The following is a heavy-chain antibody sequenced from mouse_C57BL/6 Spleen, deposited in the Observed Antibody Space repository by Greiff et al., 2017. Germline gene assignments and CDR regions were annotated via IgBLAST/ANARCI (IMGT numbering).Heavy chain of an antibody. CDR1: GYTFTSYW. V-gene: IGHV1-53*01. CDR2: INPSNGST. CDR3: AKHSSGYLYAMDY. D-gene: IGHD3-2*02. Sequence: QVQLQQPGTELVKPGASVKLSCKASGYTFTSYWMHWVKQRPGQGLEWIGNINPSNGSTNYNEKFKSKATLTVDKSSSTAYMQLSSLPSEDSAVYYGAKHSSGYLYAMDYWGQGTSVTV. J-gene: IGHJ4*01.